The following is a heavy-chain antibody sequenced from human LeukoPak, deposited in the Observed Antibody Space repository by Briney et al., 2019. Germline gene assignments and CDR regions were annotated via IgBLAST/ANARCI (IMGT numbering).Heavy chain of an antibody. CDR3: AKRSGGSYTSDDY. CDR2: ISGSGGST. J-gene: IGHJ4*02. D-gene: IGHD1-26*01. Sequence: GGSLRLSCAASGFTFNSYAMTWVRQAPGKGLEWVSAISGSGGSTYYADSVKGRFTISRDNSKNTLYLQMNSLGADDTAIYHCAKRSGGSYTSDDYWGQGTLVTVSS. V-gene: IGHV3-23*01. CDR1: GFTFNSYA.